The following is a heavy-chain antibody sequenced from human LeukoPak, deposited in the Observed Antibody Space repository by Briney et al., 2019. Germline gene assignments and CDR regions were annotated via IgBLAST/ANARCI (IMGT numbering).Heavy chain of an antibody. CDR2: ISGSGGSA. CDR1: GFTFSSYA. CDR3: AKVMGNHYGSGAQDAFDI. V-gene: IGHV3-23*01. D-gene: IGHD3-10*01. J-gene: IGHJ3*02. Sequence: GGSLRLSCAASGFTFSSYAMSWVRQAPGKGLEWVSAISGSGGSAYYADSVKGRFTISRDNSKNTLYLQMNSLRAEDTAVYYCAKVMGNHYGSGAQDAFDIWGQGTMVTVSS.